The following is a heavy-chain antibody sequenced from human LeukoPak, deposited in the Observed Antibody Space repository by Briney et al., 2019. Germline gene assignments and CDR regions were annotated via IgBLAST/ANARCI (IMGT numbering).Heavy chain of an antibody. Sequence: GGSLRLSCSASTFTLSGCEMNWVRQTPGKGLEWLAYIRDSGNTFFYASFVRGRFTISRDNAKNTLYLQMTALRVEDTGLYFCARDRAFGEGINWFDPWGQGTLVTVSS. CDR3: ARDRAFGEGINWFDP. CDR2: IRDSGNTF. CDR1: TFTLSGCE. V-gene: IGHV3-48*03. D-gene: IGHD3-10*01. J-gene: IGHJ5*02.